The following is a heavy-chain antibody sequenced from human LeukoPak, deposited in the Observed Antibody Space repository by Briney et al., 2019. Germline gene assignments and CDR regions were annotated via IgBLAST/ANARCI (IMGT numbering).Heavy chain of an antibody. J-gene: IGHJ4*02. V-gene: IGHV1-18*01. D-gene: IGHD3-22*01. CDR3: AREVPHYYDSSGYYLPNDY. CDR2: ISAYNGNT. Sequence: GASVKVSCKASGYTFTSYGISWVRQAPGQGLEWMGWISAYNGNTNYAQKLQGRVTMATDTSTSTAYMELRSLRSDDTAVYYCAREVPHYYDSSGYYLPNDYWGQGTLVTVSS. CDR1: GYTFTSYG.